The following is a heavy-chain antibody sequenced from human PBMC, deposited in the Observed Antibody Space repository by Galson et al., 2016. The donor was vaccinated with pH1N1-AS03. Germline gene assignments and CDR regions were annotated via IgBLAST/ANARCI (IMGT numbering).Heavy chain of an antibody. CDR1: GDSFSGYY. V-gene: IGHV1-2*02. J-gene: IGHJ4*02. Sequence: SVKVSCKASGDSFSGYYMHWVRQAPGQGLEWMGWINSNSGDTKYAQKFQGRVTMTRDTSIRTVYMDLSGLRSDDTALYYCARDRDYYGSGSYYNGVIGSFDYWGQGTLVTVSS. CDR2: INSNSGDT. D-gene: IGHD3-10*01. CDR3: ARDRDYYGSGSYYNGVIGSFDY.